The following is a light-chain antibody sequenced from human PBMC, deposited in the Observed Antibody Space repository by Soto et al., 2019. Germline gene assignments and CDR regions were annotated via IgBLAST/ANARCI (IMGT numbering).Light chain of an antibody. CDR1: QSVSSN. J-gene: IGKJ2*01. V-gene: IGKV3-15*01. CDR2: GAS. Sequence: EIVMTQSPATLSMSPGERATLSCRASQSVSSNLAWYQQKPGQAPRLLIYGASTRATGIPARFSGSGSGTQFTLTISSLQSEDFAVYYCQQSDNWPRTFGQGTKLEIK. CDR3: QQSDNWPRT.